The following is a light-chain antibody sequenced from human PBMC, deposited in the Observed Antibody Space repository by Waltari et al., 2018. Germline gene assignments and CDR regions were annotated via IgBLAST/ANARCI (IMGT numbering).Light chain of an antibody. CDR2: GAS. CDR1: QRVNNY. J-gene: IGKJ4*01. Sequence: DIVLTQSPATLSLSPGERATPSCRASQRVNNYLAWYQQKPGKAPRLLIYGASNRATGIPARFSGSGSGTDFTLTISTLEPEDFAVYYCQQRRNWPLTFGGGTKVEIK. V-gene: IGKV3-11*01. CDR3: QQRRNWPLT.